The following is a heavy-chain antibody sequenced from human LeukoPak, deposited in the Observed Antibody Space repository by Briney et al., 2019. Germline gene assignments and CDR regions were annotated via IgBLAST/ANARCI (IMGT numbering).Heavy chain of an antibody. CDR3: AREMAESTGWNSFDI. J-gene: IGHJ3*02. V-gene: IGHV1-3*01. CDR1: DYTFTSYA. D-gene: IGHD6-19*01. Sequence: GASVKVSCKAYDYTFTSYAVHWVRRAPGQRLEWMGWIRGGNGNTKYSQKFQGRVTITRDTSASTAYMELSSLRSEDTAVYYCAREMAESTGWNSFDIWGQGTMVTVSS. CDR2: IRGGNGNT.